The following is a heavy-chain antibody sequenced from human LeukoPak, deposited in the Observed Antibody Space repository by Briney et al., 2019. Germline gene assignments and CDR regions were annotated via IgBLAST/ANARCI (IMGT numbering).Heavy chain of an antibody. CDR3: ARMTSGSYGKRGFDP. D-gene: IGHD3-10*01. V-gene: IGHV2-70*11. CDR2: IDWDDDK. J-gene: IGHJ5*02. CDR1: GFSLSTSGMC. Sequence: SGPTLVNPTQTLTLTCTFSGFSLSTSGMCVSWIRQPPGKALEWLARIDWDDDKYYSTSLKTRLTISKDTSKNQVVLTMTNMDPVDTATYYCARMTSGSYGKRGFDPWGQGTLVTVSS.